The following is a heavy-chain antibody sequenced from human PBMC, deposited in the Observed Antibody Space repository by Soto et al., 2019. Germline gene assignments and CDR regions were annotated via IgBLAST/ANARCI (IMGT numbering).Heavy chain of an antibody. D-gene: IGHD6-13*01. Sequence: GGSLRLSCAASGFTFSDYYMSWIRQAPGKGLEWVSYISSSGSTIYYADSVKGRFTISRDNAKNSLYLQMNSLRAEDTAVYYCASPSQGGGSSFSMDVWGKGTTVTVSS. V-gene: IGHV3-11*01. J-gene: IGHJ6*03. CDR1: GFTFSDYY. CDR3: ASPSQGGGSSFSMDV. CDR2: ISSSGSTI.